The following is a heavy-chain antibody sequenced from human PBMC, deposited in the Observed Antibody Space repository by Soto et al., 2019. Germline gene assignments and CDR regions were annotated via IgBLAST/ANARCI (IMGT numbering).Heavy chain of an antibody. D-gene: IGHD6-6*01. CDR2: MNPNSGNT. V-gene: IGHV1-8*01. J-gene: IGHJ6*02. CDR1: GYTFTSYD. CDR3: ARGSIAARPEYGMDV. Sequence: ASVKVSCKASGYTFTSYDINWVRQATGQGLEWMGWMNPNSGNTGYAQKFQGRVTMTRNTSISTAYMELSSLRSEDTAVYYCARGSIAARPEYGMDVWGQGTTVTVSS.